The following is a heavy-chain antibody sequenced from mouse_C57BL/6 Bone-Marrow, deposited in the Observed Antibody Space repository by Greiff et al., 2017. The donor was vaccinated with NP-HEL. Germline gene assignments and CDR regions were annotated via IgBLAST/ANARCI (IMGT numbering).Heavy chain of an antibody. J-gene: IGHJ4*01. V-gene: IGHV10-1*01. Sequence: EVNVVESGGGLVQPKGSLKFSCAASGFSFNTYAMNWVRQAPGKGLEWVARIRSNSNNYATYYADSVKDRFTISKDDSESMIYLQMNILKSEKTDMCCSEGQRRYYDMGYWGQGTSVAVTS. CDR1: GFSFNTYA. CDR3: EGQRRYYDMGY. CDR2: IRSNSNNYAT.